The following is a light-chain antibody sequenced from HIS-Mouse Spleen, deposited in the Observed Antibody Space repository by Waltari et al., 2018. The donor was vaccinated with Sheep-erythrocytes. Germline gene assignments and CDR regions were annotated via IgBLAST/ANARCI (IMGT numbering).Light chain of an antibody. CDR3: SSYTSSSTQV. Sequence: QSALTQPASVSGSPGQSITISCTGTSSDVGGYNYVYWYQQHPGKAPKLMIYEVSNRPSGVSNRFSGSKSGNTASLTISGLQAEYEADYYCSSYTSSSTQVFGGGTKLTVL. CDR2: EVS. CDR1: SSDVGGYNY. V-gene: IGLV2-14*01. J-gene: IGLJ2*01.